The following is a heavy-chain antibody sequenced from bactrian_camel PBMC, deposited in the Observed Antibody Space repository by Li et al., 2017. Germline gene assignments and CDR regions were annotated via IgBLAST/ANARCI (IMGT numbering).Heavy chain of an antibody. Sequence: HVQLVESGGGSAQAGGSLTLSCTASGFTFDGRDGSEMGWYRQAPGKECELVSTISVDGTTYYATSVKGRFTISRDNAKKSLSLQMTRLKPEDSAMYYCATDVSGSCGSDYDVPGWYWGQGTQVTVS. CDR1: GFTFDGRDGSE. J-gene: IGHJ4*01. D-gene: IGHD2*01. V-gene: IGHV3S55*01. CDR2: ISVDGTT. CDR3: ATDVSGSCGSDYDVPGWY.